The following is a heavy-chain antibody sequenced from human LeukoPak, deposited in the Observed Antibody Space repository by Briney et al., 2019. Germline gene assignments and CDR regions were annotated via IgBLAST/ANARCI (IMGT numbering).Heavy chain of an antibody. V-gene: IGHV3-53*01. CDR2: IYSGGST. D-gene: IGHD2-15*01. CDR1: GFTVSSNY. Sequence: GGSLRLSCAASGFTVSSNYMSWVRQAPGKGLEWVSVIYSGGSTYYADSVKGRFTISRDNSKNTLYLQMNSLRAEDTAVYYCAKDHEPYCSGGSCYSGYWGQGTLVTVSS. CDR3: AKDHEPYCSGGSCYSGY. J-gene: IGHJ4*02.